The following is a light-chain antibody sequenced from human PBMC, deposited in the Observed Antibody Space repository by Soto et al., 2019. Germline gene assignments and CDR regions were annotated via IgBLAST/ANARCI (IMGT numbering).Light chain of an antibody. CDR2: WAY. V-gene: IGKV4-1*01. CDR1: QSVLYSSNNKNC. J-gene: IGKJ1*01. Sequence: DIVMTQSPDSLAVSLGERATINCESSQSVLYSSNNKNCLAWYQQKPGQPPKLLIYWAYIRESGVPDRFSGGGSGTDFTLPISGLQAEDVAVYYCQQYCVRPWTFGQGTKVEIK. CDR3: QQYCVRPWT.